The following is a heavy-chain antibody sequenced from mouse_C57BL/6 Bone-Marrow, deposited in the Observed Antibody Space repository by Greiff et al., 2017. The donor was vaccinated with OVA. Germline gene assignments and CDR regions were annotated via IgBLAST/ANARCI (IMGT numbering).Heavy chain of an antibody. Sequence: QVQLQQSGAELARPGASVKLSCKASGYTFTSYGISWVKQRTGQGLEWIGEIYPRSGNTYYNEKFKGKATLTADKSSSTAYMALRSLTSEDSAVYFCARPPYYYGSSCWYFDVWGTGTTVTVSS. CDR2: IYPRSGNT. CDR1: GYTFTSYG. D-gene: IGHD1-1*01. J-gene: IGHJ1*03. V-gene: IGHV1-81*01. CDR3: ARPPYYYGSSCWYFDV.